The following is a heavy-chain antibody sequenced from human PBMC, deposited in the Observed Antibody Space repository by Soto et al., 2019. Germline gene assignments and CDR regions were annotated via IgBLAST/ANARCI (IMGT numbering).Heavy chain of an antibody. CDR1: GFTFSSYA. V-gene: IGHV3-30-3*01. CDR3: ARTVEQLWLQVYFQH. Sequence: GGSLRLSCAASGFTFSSYALHWVRQAPGKGLEWVAVISYDGSNKYYADSVKGRFTISRDNSKNTLYLQMNSLRAEDTAVYYCARTVEQLWLQVYFQHWGQGTLVTVSS. D-gene: IGHD5-18*01. CDR2: ISYDGSNK. J-gene: IGHJ1*01.